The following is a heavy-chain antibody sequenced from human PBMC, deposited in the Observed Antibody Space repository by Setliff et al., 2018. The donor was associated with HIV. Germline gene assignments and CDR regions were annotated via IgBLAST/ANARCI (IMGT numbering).Heavy chain of an antibody. CDR1: GGSVSNSNYY. CDR3: VNSGYDGDYYYYYMDV. Sequence: SETLSLTCTVSGGSVSNSNYYWGWIRQPPGKGLEWIGSIYYSGSTYYNPSLKSRVTISVDTAKNQFSLKLSSVTAADTAVYYCVNSGYDGDYYYYYMDVWGKGTTVTVSS. J-gene: IGHJ6*03. D-gene: IGHD5-12*01. CDR2: IYYSGST. V-gene: IGHV4-39*07.